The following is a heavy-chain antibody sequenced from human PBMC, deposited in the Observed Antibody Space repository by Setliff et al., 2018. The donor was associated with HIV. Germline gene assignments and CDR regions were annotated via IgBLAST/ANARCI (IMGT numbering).Heavy chain of an antibody. CDR3: ARGLSIFGVATPGFYSFMDV. J-gene: IGHJ6*03. V-gene: IGHV4-59*11. CDR1: GGSITGHY. CDR2: IHYSGSS. D-gene: IGHD3-3*01. Sequence: KASETLSLTCTVSGGSITGHYWSWIRQPPGKGLEWIGYIHYSGSSNYNPSLKSRVSISLDTSKEQVSLKLNSVTAADTAVYYCARGLSIFGVATPGFYSFMDVWGKGTTVTVSS.